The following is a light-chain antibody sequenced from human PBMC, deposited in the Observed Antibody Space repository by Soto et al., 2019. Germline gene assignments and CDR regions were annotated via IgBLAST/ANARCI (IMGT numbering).Light chain of an antibody. CDR3: QVWDSSSDHVV. Sequence: SYELTQPPSVSVAPGQTARITCGGTNIGSKSVHWYQQKPGQAPVLVVYDDNDRPSGISERFSGSNSGNTATLTISRVEAGDEADYYCQVWDSSSDHVVFGGGTKLTVL. CDR1: NIGSKS. V-gene: IGLV3-21*02. CDR2: DDN. J-gene: IGLJ2*01.